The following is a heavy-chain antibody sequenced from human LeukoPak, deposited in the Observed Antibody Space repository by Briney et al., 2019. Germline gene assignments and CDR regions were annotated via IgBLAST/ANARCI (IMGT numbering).Heavy chain of an antibody. D-gene: IGHD2-2*01. J-gene: IGHJ4*02. V-gene: IGHV2-70*11. CDR1: GFSLGTSGMS. CDR3: ARTRGYCSSTSCWYYFDY. Sequence: ESGPTLVNPTQTLTLTCTFSGFSLGTSGMSVSWIRQPPGKALEGLSRIDWDDDKYYSTSLKTRLTISKDTSKNQVVLTMTNMDPVDTATYYCARTRGYCSSTSCWYYFDYWGQGTLVTVSS. CDR2: IDWDDDK.